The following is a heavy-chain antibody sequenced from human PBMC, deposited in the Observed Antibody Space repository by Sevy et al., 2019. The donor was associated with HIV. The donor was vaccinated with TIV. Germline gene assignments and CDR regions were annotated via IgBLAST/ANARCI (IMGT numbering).Heavy chain of an antibody. Sequence: GGSLRLSCAASGFTFSNAWMSWVRQAPGKGLEWVGRIKSKTDGGTTDYAAPVKGRITISRDDSKNTLHLQMNSLKTEDTAVYYCTTGYVPRYYYYYMDVWGKGTTVTVSS. CDR3: TTGYVPRYYYYYMDV. V-gene: IGHV3-15*01. CDR1: GFTFSNAW. D-gene: IGHD3-16*01. CDR2: IKSKTDGGTT. J-gene: IGHJ6*03.